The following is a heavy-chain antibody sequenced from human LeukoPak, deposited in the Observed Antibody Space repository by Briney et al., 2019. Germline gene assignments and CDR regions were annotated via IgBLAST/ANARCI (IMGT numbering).Heavy chain of an antibody. CDR3: ARGQYYDFWSGYWRAYYYYGMDV. Sequence: GGSLRLSCAASGFTFSSYAMHWVRQAPGKGLEWVAVISYDGSNKYYADSVKGRFTISRDNSKNTLYLQMNSLRAEDTAVYYCARGQYYDFWSGYWRAYYYYGMDVWGQGTTVTVSS. V-gene: IGHV3-30*04. CDR2: ISYDGSNK. D-gene: IGHD3-3*01. J-gene: IGHJ6*02. CDR1: GFTFSSYA.